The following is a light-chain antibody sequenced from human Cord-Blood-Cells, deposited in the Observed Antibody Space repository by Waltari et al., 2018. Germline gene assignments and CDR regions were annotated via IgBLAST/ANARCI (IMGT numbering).Light chain of an antibody. V-gene: IGLV1-44*01. Sequence: QPALPQPPSASGTPAPTVPIPGSGSSFTIGCNTVNCYQQLPGTAPILLIYSINQRPSGVPDRFSGSKSGTSASLSINGLQSEDEADYYCAAWDDSLNGVVFGGGTKLTVL. J-gene: IGLJ2*01. CDR1: SFTIGCNT. CDR3: AAWDDSLNGVV. CDR2: SIN.